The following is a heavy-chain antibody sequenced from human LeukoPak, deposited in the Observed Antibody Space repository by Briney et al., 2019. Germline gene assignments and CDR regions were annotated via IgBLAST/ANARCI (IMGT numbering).Heavy chain of an antibody. CDR1: GVSITSYY. CDR3: TRDTGTTGEVKFDP. J-gene: IGHJ5*02. Sequence: PSETLSLTCTVSGVSITSYYWNWIRQPPGKGLEWIGFIYYSGSPNYNPSHSNPSLKSRVTMSVDTSKSQFSLNLMSVTAADTAVYYCTRDTGTTGEVKFDPWGQGTLVTVSS. CDR2: IYYSGSP. D-gene: IGHD4-17*01. V-gene: IGHV4-59*12.